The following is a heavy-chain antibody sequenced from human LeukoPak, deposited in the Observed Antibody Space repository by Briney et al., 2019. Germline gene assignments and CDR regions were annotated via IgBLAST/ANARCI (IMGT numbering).Heavy chain of an antibody. D-gene: IGHD6-13*01. CDR3: ASSPSWGIAAAGTFFDY. J-gene: IGHJ4*02. CDR1: GGTFSSYA. V-gene: IGHV1-69*06. CDR2: IIPIFGTA. Sequence: SVKVPCKASGGTFSSYAISWVRQAPGQGLEWMGGIIPIFGTANYAQKFQGRVTITADKSTSTAYMELSSLRSEDTAVYYCASSPSWGIAAAGTFFDYWGQGTLVTISS.